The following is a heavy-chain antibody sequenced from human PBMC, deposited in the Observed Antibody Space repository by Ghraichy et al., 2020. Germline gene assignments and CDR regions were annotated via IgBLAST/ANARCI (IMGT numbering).Heavy chain of an antibody. Sequence: SETLSLTCTVSGGSISSSSYYWGWIRQPPGKGLEWIGSIYYSGSTYYNPSLKSRVTISVDTSKNQFSLKLSSVTAADTAVYYCARDRDGRLYAFDIWGQGTMVTVSS. D-gene: IGHD2-8*01. CDR2: IYYSGST. CDR3: ARDRDGRLYAFDI. CDR1: GGSISSSSYY. J-gene: IGHJ3*02. V-gene: IGHV4-39*07.